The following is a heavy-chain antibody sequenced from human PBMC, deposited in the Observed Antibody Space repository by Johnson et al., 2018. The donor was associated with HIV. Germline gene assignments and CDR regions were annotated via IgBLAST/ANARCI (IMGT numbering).Heavy chain of an antibody. Sequence: MLLVESGGVVVQPGGSLRLSCAASGFTFDDYAMHWVRQAPGKGLEWVSVIYSGGSTYYADSVKGRFTISRDNSKNTLYLQMNSLRAEDTAVYYCARDVKVCAFDIWGQGTMVTVSS. D-gene: IGHD3-16*01. CDR2: IYSGGST. CDR3: ARDVKVCAFDI. V-gene: IGHV3-66*01. CDR1: GFTFDDYA. J-gene: IGHJ3*02.